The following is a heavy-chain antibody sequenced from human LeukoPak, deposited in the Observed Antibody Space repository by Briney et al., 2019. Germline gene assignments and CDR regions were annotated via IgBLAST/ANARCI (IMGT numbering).Heavy chain of an antibody. D-gene: IGHD3-10*01. V-gene: IGHV3-23*01. CDR1: GFTFSSYA. Sequence: PGGSLRLSCAASGFTFSSYAMSWVRQAPGKGLEWVSAISGSGGSTYYADSVTGRFTISRDNAKNSLYLQMNRLRADDTAVYYCVKPYYYSSGSLSWGQGTLVTVSS. CDR2: ISGSGGST. CDR3: VKPYYYSSGSLS. J-gene: IGHJ4*02.